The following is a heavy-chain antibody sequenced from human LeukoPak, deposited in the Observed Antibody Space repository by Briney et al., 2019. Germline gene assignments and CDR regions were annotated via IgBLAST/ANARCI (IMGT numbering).Heavy chain of an antibody. CDR1: GYTFTSYY. CDR3: ARVGYSYGENGYFDY. CDR2: INPSGGST. Sequence: ASVKVSCKASGYTFTSYYMHWVRQAPGQGLEWMGIINPSGGSTSYAQKFQGRVTMTRDMSTSTVYMELSSLRSEDTAVYYCARVGYSYGENGYFDYWGQGTLVAVSS. D-gene: IGHD5-18*01. V-gene: IGHV1-46*01. J-gene: IGHJ4*02.